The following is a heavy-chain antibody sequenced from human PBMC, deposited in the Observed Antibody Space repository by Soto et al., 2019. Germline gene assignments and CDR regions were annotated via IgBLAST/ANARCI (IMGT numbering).Heavy chain of an antibody. Sequence: PGGSLRLSCAASGFIFSDYGIHWVRQAPGKGLEWVALIWYDGSKKYYADSVKGRFTVSRDNINSTLYLEMNRLRVEDSAVYYCAREGAVAGSQDFWGQGTLVTVSS. CDR2: IWYDGSKK. CDR3: AREGAVAGSQDF. V-gene: IGHV3-33*01. CDR1: GFIFSDYG. J-gene: IGHJ4*02. D-gene: IGHD6-19*01.